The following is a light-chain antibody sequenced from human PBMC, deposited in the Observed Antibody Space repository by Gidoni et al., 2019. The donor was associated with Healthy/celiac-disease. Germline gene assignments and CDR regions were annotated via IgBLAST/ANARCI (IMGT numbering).Light chain of an antibody. CDR2: EVS. CDR1: SSDVGGYNY. CDR3: SSYTSSSTNWV. J-gene: IGLJ3*02. V-gene: IGLV2-14*01. Sequence: QSALTQPASVSGSPGQSITISCTGTSSDVGGYNYVSWYQQHPGKATKLMIYEVSNRPSGVSNRFSGSKSGNTASLTISGLQAEDEADYYCSSYTSSSTNWVFGGGTKLTVL.